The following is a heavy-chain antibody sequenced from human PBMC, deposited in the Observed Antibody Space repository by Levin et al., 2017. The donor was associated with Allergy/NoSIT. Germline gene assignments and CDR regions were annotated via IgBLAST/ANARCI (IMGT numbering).Heavy chain of an antibody. CDR2: ISYDGSNK. V-gene: IGHV3-30*03. Sequence: PGGSLRLSCAASGFTFSSYGMHWVRQAPGKGLEWVAVISYDGSNKYYADSVKGRFTISRDNSKNTLYLQMNSLRAEDTAVYYCAGIAPAEVWFDPWGQGTLVTVSS. CDR1: GFTFSSYG. J-gene: IGHJ5*02. D-gene: IGHD6-13*01. CDR3: AGIAPAEVWFDP.